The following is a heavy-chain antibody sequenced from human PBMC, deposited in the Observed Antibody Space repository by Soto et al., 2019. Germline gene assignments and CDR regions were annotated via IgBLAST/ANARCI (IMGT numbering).Heavy chain of an antibody. D-gene: IGHD3-10*01. Sequence: ASVKVSCKASGYTFTSYAMHWVRQAPGQRLEWMGWINAGNGNTKYSQKFQGRVTITRDTSASTAYMELSSLRSEDTAVYYCARDRHPLLTMVRGVPVNWFDPWGQGTLVTVSS. CDR2: INAGNGNT. V-gene: IGHV1-3*01. CDR1: GYTFTSYA. J-gene: IGHJ5*02. CDR3: ARDRHPLLTMVRGVPVNWFDP.